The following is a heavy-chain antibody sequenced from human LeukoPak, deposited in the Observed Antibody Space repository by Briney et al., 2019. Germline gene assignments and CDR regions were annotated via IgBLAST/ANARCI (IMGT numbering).Heavy chain of an antibody. CDR3: ARTAAGRGWDDWFDP. CDR1: GFTFSAYN. Sequence: GGSLRLSCAASGFTFSAYNMNWVRQAPGKGLEWISFITSSSSTMYYADSVKGRFTISRDNAKNSLYLQMISLRDEDTAVYYCARTAAGRGWDDWFDPWGQGTLVTVSS. J-gene: IGHJ5*02. D-gene: IGHD1-26*01. V-gene: IGHV3-48*02. CDR2: ITSSSSTM.